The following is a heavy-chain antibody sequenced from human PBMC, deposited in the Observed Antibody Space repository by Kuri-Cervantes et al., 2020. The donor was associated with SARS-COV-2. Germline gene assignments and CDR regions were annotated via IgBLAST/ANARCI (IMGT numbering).Heavy chain of an antibody. CDR3: ASLGYCSSTSCCGVDV. V-gene: IGHV3-33*08. D-gene: IGHD2-2*01. J-gene: IGHJ6*02. CDR2: LWYDGSNK. CDR1: GFTCSSYG. Sequence: GGSLRLSCAASGFTCSSYGSHWVRQAPGKGMEWVAVLWYDGSNKYYADSVKGRFTSSRDNSKNTLYLQMNSLRAEATAVYYCASLGYCSSTSCCGVDVWGQGTTVTVSS.